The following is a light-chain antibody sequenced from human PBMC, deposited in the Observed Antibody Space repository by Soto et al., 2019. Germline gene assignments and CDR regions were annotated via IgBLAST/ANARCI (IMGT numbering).Light chain of an antibody. CDR2: AAS. Sequence: DIQITHSPSSLSESVVDRVTITFLASLPISNYLAWYQQKPGKIPNLLIYAASTLQAGVPSRFSGSGSGTVFTLTISSLQPEDVAAYYCQKYNSAPLNFGGGTKVDIK. CDR1: LPISNY. V-gene: IGKV1-27*01. J-gene: IGKJ4*01. CDR3: QKYNSAPLN.